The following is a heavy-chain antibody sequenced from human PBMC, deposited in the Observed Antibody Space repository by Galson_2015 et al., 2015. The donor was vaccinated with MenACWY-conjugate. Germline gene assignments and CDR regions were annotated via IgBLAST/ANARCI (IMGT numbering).Heavy chain of an antibody. CDR1: GFSLSTRGVG. V-gene: IGHV2-5*02. D-gene: IGHD6-19*01. CDR3: APTGWVAGTIGHLYY. CDR2: IYWDDDK. Sequence: PALVKPTQPLTLPCTFSGFSLSTRGVGVGWIRQPPGKVLEWLEFIYWDDDKRYRPSLKSRISLTKYTSKNPVILTMTNMDPVDTATYYCAPTGWVAGTIGHLYYWGQGTLVTVSS. J-gene: IGHJ4*02.